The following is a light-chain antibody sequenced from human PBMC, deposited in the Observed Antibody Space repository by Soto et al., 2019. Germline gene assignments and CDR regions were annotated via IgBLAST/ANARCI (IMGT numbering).Light chain of an antibody. Sequence: DIVMTQSPATLSVAPGERVTFSCRASQGVGRKLAWYQHKPGQAPRLLISGASTRATGIPARFCGIGSGTEFTLTISSLQSDDCAIYYCQQYHTWPITFGGWTKVKIK. CDR3: QQYHTWPIT. V-gene: IGKV3-15*01. CDR2: GAS. J-gene: IGKJ4*01. CDR1: QGVGRK.